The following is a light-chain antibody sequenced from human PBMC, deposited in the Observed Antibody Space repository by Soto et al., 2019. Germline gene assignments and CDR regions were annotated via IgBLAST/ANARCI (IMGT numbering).Light chain of an antibody. Sequence: QSVLTQPPSASGTPGQIVAISCSGNSSNVVSNTVTWYQQLPGTAPKLLIYSTSQRSSGVPGRFSGSKSGASASLSISGLQSEDEADYYCAAWDDRLDVYVFGTGTKLTVL. CDR1: SSNVVSNT. J-gene: IGLJ1*01. CDR2: STS. V-gene: IGLV1-44*01. CDR3: AAWDDRLDVYV.